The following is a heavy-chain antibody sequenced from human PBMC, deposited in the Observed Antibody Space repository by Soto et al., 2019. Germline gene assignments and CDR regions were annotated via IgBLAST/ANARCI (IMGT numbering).Heavy chain of an antibody. CDR2: IYSSGST. CDR3: ARGQRFSAWFDP. CDR1: GGAINSYY. V-gene: IGHV4-4*07. J-gene: IGHJ5*02. Sequence: PSETLSLTCTVSGGAINSYYWTWIRQPAGKGLEWIGRIYSSGSTKYNPSLQSRVTMSLDTSKNQFSLRLTSVTAADTAVYYCARGQRFSAWFDPWGQGTLVTVS. D-gene: IGHD3-3*01.